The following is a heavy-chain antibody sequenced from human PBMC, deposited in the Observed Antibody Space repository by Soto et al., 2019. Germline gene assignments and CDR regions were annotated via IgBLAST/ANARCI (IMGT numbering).Heavy chain of an antibody. V-gene: IGHV3-33*01. J-gene: IGHJ4*02. CDR2: IWYDGSNK. Sequence: GGSLRLSCAASGFTFSSYGMHWVRQAPGKGLEWVAVIWYDGSNKYYADSVKGRFTISRDNSKNTLYLQMNSLRAEDTAVYYCARERTYDESSSGDYWGQGTLVTVSS. D-gene: IGHD3-22*01. CDR1: GFTFSSYG. CDR3: ARERTYDESSSGDY.